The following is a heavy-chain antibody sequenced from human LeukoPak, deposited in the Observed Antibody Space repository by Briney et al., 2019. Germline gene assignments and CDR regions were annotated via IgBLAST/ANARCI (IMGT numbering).Heavy chain of an antibody. CDR1: GGTFSSYA. V-gene: IGHV1-69*06. J-gene: IGHJ4*02. CDR3: ANSLNYYGSGSLVY. D-gene: IGHD3-10*01. CDR2: IIPIFGTE. Sequence: PVKVSCKASGGTFSSYAISWVRQAPGQGLEWMGGIIPIFGTENSAQKFQGRVTITADKSTSTAYMELSSLRSEDTAVYYCANSLNYYGSGSLVYWGQGTLVTVSS.